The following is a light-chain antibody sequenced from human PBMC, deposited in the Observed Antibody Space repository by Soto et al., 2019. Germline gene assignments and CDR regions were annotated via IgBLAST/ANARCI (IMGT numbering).Light chain of an antibody. Sequence: IQMPPSPYTLSASVGDSVPITCRASQSISSWLAWYQQKPGKAPKLLIYDASSLESGVPSRFSGSGSGTEFTLTISSLQPDDFATYYCQQYNSYSPRTFGQGTKVDIK. J-gene: IGKJ1*01. CDR3: QQYNSYSPRT. CDR2: DAS. V-gene: IGKV1-5*01. CDR1: QSISSW.